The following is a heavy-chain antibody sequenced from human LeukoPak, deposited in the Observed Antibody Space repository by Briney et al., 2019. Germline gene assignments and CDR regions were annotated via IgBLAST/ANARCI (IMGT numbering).Heavy chain of an antibody. J-gene: IGHJ4*02. CDR2: IIPIFGTA. D-gene: IGHD6-19*01. CDR1: GYTFTSYY. V-gene: IGHV1-69*06. Sequence: GASVKVSCKASGYTFTSYYMHWVRQAPGQGLEWMGGIIPIFGTANYAQKFQGRVTITADKSTSTAYMELSSLRSEDTAVYYCARGIAVAATTRFDYWGQGTLVTVSS. CDR3: ARGIAVAATTRFDY.